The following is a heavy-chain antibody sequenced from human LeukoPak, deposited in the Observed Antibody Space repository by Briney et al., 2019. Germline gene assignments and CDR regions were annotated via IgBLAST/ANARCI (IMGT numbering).Heavy chain of an antibody. CDR2: ISTYNANT. Sequence: GASVKVSCKASGYTFTSYYMHWVRQAPGQGLEWMGWISTYNANTNYALKLQGRVTLTTDTSTNTAYMELKSLRSDDTAVYYCAREECSIGVCYPSGYWGQGTLVTVSS. CDR1: GYTFTSYY. J-gene: IGHJ4*02. D-gene: IGHD2-8*01. V-gene: IGHV1-18*04. CDR3: AREECSIGVCYPSGY.